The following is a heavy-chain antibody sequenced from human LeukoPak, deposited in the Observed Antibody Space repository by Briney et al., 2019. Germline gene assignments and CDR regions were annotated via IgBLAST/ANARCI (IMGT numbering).Heavy chain of an antibody. V-gene: IGHV4-59*01. J-gene: IGHJ4*02. CDR3: ARSEEMAALFDY. Sequence: SETLSLTCTVSSDSISPYYWSWIRQSPGTGLEWIGCVYYSGSTTYNPSLKSRVTISIDTSKNQFSLKLTSVTAADTAMYYCARSEEMAALFDYWGQGNLVTVSS. CDR1: SDSISPYY. D-gene: IGHD5-24*01. CDR2: VYYSGST.